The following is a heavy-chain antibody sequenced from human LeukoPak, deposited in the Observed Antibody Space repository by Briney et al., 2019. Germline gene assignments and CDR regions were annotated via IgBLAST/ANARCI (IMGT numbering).Heavy chain of an antibody. Sequence: PSETLSLTCAVYGGSFSGYYWSWIRQPPGKGLEWIGEINHSGSTNYNPSLKSRVTISVDTSENQFSLKLSSVTAADTAVYYCARDLGGYKNDYWGQGTLVTVSS. CDR2: INHSGST. CDR1: GGSFSGYY. J-gene: IGHJ4*02. V-gene: IGHV4-34*01. D-gene: IGHD5-24*01. CDR3: ARDLGGYKNDY.